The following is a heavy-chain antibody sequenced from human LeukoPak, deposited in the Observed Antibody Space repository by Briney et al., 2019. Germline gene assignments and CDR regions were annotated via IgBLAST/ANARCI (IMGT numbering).Heavy chain of an antibody. CDR3: ASSQWHRPPYFDY. CDR2: INHSGST. V-gene: IGHV4-34*01. Sequence: SETLSLTCAVYGGSFSGYYWSWIRQPPGKGLEWIGEINHSGSTNYNPSLKSRVTISVDTSKNQFSLKLSSVTAADTAVYYCASSQWHRPPYFDYWGQGTLVTVSS. J-gene: IGHJ4*02. CDR1: GGSFSGYY. D-gene: IGHD6-19*01.